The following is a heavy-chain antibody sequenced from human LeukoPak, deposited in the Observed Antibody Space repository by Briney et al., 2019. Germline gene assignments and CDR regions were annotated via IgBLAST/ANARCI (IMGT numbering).Heavy chain of an antibody. D-gene: IGHD3-10*01. CDR3: AKDRWFVEPTGAFDI. CDR2: IYSGGST. V-gene: IGHV3-66*01. J-gene: IGHJ3*02. Sequence: GGSLRLSCAASGFTVSSNYMSWVRQAPGKGLEWVSVIYSGGSTYYADSVKGRFTISRDNSKNTLYLQMNSLRAEDTAVYYCAKDRWFVEPTGAFDIWGQGTMVTVSS. CDR1: GFTVSSNY.